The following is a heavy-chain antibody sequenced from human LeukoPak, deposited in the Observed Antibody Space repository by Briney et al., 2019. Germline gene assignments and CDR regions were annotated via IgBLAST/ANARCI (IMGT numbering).Heavy chain of an antibody. Sequence: GGSLRLSCAASGFTFSSYAMSWVCQAPGKGLEWVSGISGSGGSTYYADSVKGRFTISRDRSKNTLYLQMNSLRAEDTAVYYCAKAVVAASPFYDGMDVRGQGTTVTVSS. CDR1: GFTFSSYA. V-gene: IGHV3-23*01. D-gene: IGHD2-15*01. J-gene: IGHJ6*02. CDR2: ISGSGGST. CDR3: AKAVVAASPFYDGMDV.